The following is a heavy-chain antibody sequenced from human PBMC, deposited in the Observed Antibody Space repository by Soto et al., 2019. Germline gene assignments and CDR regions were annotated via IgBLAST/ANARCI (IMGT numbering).Heavy chain of an antibody. CDR3: ARESEDLTSNFDY. CDR1: GYTFTSYG. Sequence: ASVKVSCKASGYTFTSYGMNWVRQAPGRGLEWMGWINPGNGNTKYSQKFQGRVIIERDTSASTAYMELNSLGAEDTAVYYCARESEDLTSNFDYWGQGTLVTVSS. J-gene: IGHJ4*02. V-gene: IGHV1-3*01. CDR2: INPGNGNT.